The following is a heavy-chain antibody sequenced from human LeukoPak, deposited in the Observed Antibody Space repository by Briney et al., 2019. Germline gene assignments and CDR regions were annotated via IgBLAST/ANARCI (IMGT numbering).Heavy chain of an antibody. CDR1: GFTFSGPA. Sequence: GGSLRLSCAASGFTFSGPAMHWVRQASGKGLEWVGRIRSKANSYATAYAASVKGRFTISRDDSENTAYLQMNSLKTEDTAVYYCTGILRRPSYYYGMDVWGQGTTVTVSS. CDR3: TGILRRPSYYYGMDV. D-gene: IGHD5-12*01. J-gene: IGHJ6*02. CDR2: IRSKANSYAT. V-gene: IGHV3-73*01.